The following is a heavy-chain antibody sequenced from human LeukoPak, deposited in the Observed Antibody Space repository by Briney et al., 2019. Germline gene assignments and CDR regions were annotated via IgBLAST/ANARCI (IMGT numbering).Heavy chain of an antibody. J-gene: IGHJ4*02. V-gene: IGHV3-15*01. CDR1: GFTFSNAW. D-gene: IGHD3-16*02. CDR2: IKSKTDGGTT. Sequence: GGSLRLSCAASGFTFSNAWMSWVRQAPGKGLEWVGRIKSKTDGGTTDYAAPVKSRFTISRDDSKNTLYLQMNSLKTEDTAVYYCTTDSYDYVWGSYRYTDYWGQGTLVTVSS. CDR3: TTDSYDYVWGSYRYTDY.